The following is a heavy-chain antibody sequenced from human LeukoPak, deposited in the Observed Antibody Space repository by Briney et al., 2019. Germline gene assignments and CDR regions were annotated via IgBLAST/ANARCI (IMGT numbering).Heavy chain of an antibody. CDR1: GFTFSSYT. CDR2: ISSSSSFI. CDR3: ARDLAVVNPSNYFDY. Sequence: GGSLRLSCAASGFTFSSYTMNWVRQAPGKGLEWVSSISSSSSFIYYADSVKGRFTISRDNAKNSLYLQMDSLRPEDTAVYYCARDLAVVNPSNYFDYWGQGTLVTVSS. V-gene: IGHV3-21*01. D-gene: IGHD4-23*01. J-gene: IGHJ4*02.